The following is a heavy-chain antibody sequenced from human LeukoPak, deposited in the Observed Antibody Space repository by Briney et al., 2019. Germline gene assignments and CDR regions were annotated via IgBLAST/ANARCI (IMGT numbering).Heavy chain of an antibody. Sequence: GGSLRLSCPASGFTFNTYAMTWVRQAPGKGLEWVSSISPGGDTTYYADSVRGRFTISTDNFKNTLYLQMNSLRDDDAAIYYCVRDWSGNTCENTCLGSWGQGTLVTVSS. D-gene: IGHD3-10*01. CDR2: ISPGGDTT. J-gene: IGHJ5*02. CDR1: GFTFNTYA. V-gene: IGHV3-23*01. CDR3: VRDWSGNTCENTCLGS.